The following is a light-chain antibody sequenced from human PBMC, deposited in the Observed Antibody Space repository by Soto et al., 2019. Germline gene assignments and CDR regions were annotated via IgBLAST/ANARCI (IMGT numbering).Light chain of an antibody. Sequence: QSVLTQPSSASGTPGQRVTISCSGGSSNIGGNTAHWYQQFPGTAPKLLIYNSKQRPSGVPNRFSGSKSGTSASLSISGLQSEDEAMYYCSAWDDGLSGPVFGEGTELTVL. CDR1: SSNIGGNT. V-gene: IGLV1-44*01. CDR2: NSK. CDR3: SAWDDGLSGPV. J-gene: IGLJ3*02.